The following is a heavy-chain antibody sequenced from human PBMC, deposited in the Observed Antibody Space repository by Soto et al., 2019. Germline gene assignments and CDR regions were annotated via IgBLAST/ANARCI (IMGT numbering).Heavy chain of an antibody. J-gene: IGHJ6*02. CDR1: GFTFSSYG. CDR3: AKDGSSDHYYYYGMDV. Sequence: SGGSLRLSCAASGFTFSSYGMHWVRQAPGKGLEWVAVISYDGSNKYYADSVKGRFTISRDNSKNTLYLQMNSLRAEDTAVYYCAKDGSSDHYYYYGMDVWGQGTTVTV. CDR2: ISYDGSNK. D-gene: IGHD2-2*01. V-gene: IGHV3-30*18.